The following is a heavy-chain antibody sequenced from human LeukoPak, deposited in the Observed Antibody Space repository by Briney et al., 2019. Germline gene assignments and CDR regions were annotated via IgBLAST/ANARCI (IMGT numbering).Heavy chain of an antibody. V-gene: IGHV1-18*01. Sequence: ASVKVSCKASGYTFTSYGISWVRQAPGQGLEWMGWISAYNGNTNYAQKLQGRVTITRNTSISTAYMELSSLRSEDTAVYYCARGRGIGARWGLNNWFDPWGQGTLVTVSS. CDR1: GYTFTSYG. CDR2: ISAYNGNT. J-gene: IGHJ5*02. CDR3: ARGRGIGARWGLNNWFDP. D-gene: IGHD6-6*01.